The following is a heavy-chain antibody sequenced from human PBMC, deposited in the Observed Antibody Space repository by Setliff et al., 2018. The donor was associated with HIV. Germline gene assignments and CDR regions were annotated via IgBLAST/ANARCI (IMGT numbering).Heavy chain of an antibody. Sequence: SETLSLTCAVYGGSFSGYCWSWIRQPPGKGLEWIGEINHSGSTNYNPSLKSRVTISVGTSKNQFSLKLSSVTAADTAVYYCARGAIAVAGISYYYYGMDVWGQGTTVTVS. CDR1: GGSFSGYC. CDR2: INHSGST. V-gene: IGHV4-34*01. CDR3: ARGAIAVAGISYYYYGMDV. J-gene: IGHJ6*02. D-gene: IGHD6-19*01.